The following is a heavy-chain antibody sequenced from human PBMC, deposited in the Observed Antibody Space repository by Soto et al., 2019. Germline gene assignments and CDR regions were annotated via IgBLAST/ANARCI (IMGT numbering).Heavy chain of an antibody. J-gene: IGHJ4*01. D-gene: IGHD6-19*01. CDR2: IYYHGNT. CDR3: ARHDGFSSGWIFDY. Sequence: SETLSLTCRLSGGSIASRSYYWGWIRQPPGKTLEWIGTIYYHGNTYSNPSLKSRVTISVDTSNNQLSLKLRSVTAADTAVYYCARHDGFSSGWIFDYWGHGTLVTVSS. CDR1: GGSIASRSYY. V-gene: IGHV4-39*01.